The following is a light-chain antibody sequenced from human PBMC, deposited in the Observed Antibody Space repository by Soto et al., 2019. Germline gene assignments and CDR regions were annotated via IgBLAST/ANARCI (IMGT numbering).Light chain of an antibody. Sequence: AIQLTQSPSSLSASVGDRVTITCRASQGISSALAWYQQKPGKAPKLLIYDASSLESGVPSRFSGSGSGADFTLTISRLQPEDLATYYCLQFNSDPLSFGGGTKVEIK. J-gene: IGKJ4*01. CDR3: LQFNSDPLS. CDR1: QGISSA. V-gene: IGKV1-13*02. CDR2: DAS.